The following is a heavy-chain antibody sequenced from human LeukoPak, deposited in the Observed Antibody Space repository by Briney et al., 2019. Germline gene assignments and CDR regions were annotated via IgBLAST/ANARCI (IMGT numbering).Heavy chain of an antibody. CDR1: GGSISSSSYY. CDR2: IYYSGST. Sequence: SETLSLTCTVSGGSISSSSYYWGWIRQPPGKGLEWIGSIYYSGSTYYNPSLKSRVTISVDTSKNQFSLKLSSVTAADTAAYYCARGVVRGAPFDYWGQGTLVTVSS. D-gene: IGHD3-10*01. J-gene: IGHJ4*02. CDR3: ARGVVRGAPFDY. V-gene: IGHV4-39*07.